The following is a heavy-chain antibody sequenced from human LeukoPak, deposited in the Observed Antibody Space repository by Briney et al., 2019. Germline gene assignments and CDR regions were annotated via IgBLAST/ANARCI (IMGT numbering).Heavy chain of an antibody. Sequence: ASVKVSCKASGYTFTSYAMHWVRQAPGQRLEWMGWNNAGNGNTKYSQKFQGRVTITRDTSASTAYMELSSLRSEDTAVYYCAREDAMVRGVIIQAVTYWGQGTLVTVSS. D-gene: IGHD3-10*01. CDR3: AREDAMVRGVIIQAVTY. CDR2: NNAGNGNT. V-gene: IGHV1-3*01. J-gene: IGHJ4*02. CDR1: GYTFTSYA.